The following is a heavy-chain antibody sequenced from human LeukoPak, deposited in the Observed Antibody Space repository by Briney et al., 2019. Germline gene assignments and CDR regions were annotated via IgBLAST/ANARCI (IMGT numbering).Heavy chain of an antibody. V-gene: IGHV3-23*01. D-gene: IGHD5-12*01. Sequence: GGSLRLSCAASGFTFSSYAMSWVCQAPGKGLEWVSAISGSGGSTYYADSVKGRFTISRDNSKNTLYLQMNSLRAEDTAVYYCAKASGYDFYYYGMDVWGQGTTVTVSS. CDR1: GFTFSSYA. CDR3: AKASGYDFYYYGMDV. J-gene: IGHJ6*02. CDR2: ISGSGGST.